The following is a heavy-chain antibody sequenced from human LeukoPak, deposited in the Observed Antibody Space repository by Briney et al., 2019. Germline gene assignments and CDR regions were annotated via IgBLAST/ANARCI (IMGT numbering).Heavy chain of an antibody. CDR2: IWNDGSNK. J-gene: IGHJ5*02. CDR3: AKDAQRGFDYSNSLEH. V-gene: IGHV3-33*06. D-gene: IGHD4-11*01. CDR1: GFTFSHYG. Sequence: GGSLRLSCATSGFTFSHYGMHWVSQAPGKGLEWVAVIWNDGSNKYYGDSVKGRFTISRDNSKNTLYLQMNSLTVEDTAVYYCAKDAQRGFDYSNSLEHWGQGTLVTVSS.